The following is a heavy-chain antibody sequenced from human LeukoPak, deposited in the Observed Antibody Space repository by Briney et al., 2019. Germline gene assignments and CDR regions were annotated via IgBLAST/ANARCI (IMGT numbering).Heavy chain of an antibody. CDR1: GFTFSSYA. V-gene: IGHV3-48*02. CDR3: ARDGEISGGGAFDI. Sequence: GGSLRLSCAASGFTFSSYAMSWVRQAPGKGLEWVSYISSSSSTIYYADSVKGRFTISRDNAKNSLYLQMNSLRDEDTAVYYCARDGEISGGGAFDIWGQGTMVTVSS. J-gene: IGHJ3*02. D-gene: IGHD2-15*01. CDR2: ISSSSSTI.